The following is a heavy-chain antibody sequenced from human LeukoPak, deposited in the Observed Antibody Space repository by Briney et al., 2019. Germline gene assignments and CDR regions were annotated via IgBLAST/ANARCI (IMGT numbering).Heavy chain of an antibody. CDR1: GDSIRASH. CDR2: IYYSGST. CDR3: ARIMSSWREFDC. J-gene: IGHJ4*02. Sequence: SETLSLTCTVSGDSIRASHWSWIRQHPGKGLEWIGHIYYSGSTYYNPSLKSRGIISVEASKNQFSLKLSSVTAADTAVYYCARIMSSWREFDCWGQGTLVTVSS. V-gene: IGHV4-31*03. D-gene: IGHD1-26*01.